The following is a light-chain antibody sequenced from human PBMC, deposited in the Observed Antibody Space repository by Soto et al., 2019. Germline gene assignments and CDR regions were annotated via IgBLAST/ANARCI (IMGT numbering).Light chain of an antibody. CDR3: QQYGNSPRYS. Sequence: EIVLTQSPGTLSLSPGERATLSCRASQSVDSRYLAWYQQKPGQAPRLLIYAVSSRATGIPDRFSGSGSGTDFPLTISSLEPADFAEYYCQQYGNSPRYSFGQGTKLELK. CDR2: AVS. J-gene: IGKJ2*03. V-gene: IGKV3-20*01. CDR1: QSVDSRY.